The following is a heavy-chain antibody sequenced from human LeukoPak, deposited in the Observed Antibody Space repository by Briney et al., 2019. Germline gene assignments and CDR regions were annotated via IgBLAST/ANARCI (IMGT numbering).Heavy chain of an antibody. J-gene: IGHJ4*02. CDR1: GGTFSGYY. D-gene: IGHD3-10*01. V-gene: IGHV4-34*01. CDR2: INHSGST. CDR3: ARGLSPRINMVRGVRPPFRGVFDY. Sequence: SETLSLTCAVYGGTFSGYYWRWIGQPPGKGVEWIGEINHSGSTNYNPSLKSRVTISVDTSKHLFSLKLSSVTAADTAVYYCARGLSPRINMVRGVRPPFRGVFDYWGQGTLVTVSS.